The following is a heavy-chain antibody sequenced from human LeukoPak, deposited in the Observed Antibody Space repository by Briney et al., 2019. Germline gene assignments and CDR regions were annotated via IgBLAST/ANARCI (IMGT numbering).Heavy chain of an antibody. D-gene: IGHD3-22*01. V-gene: IGHV3-7*01. CDR3: ANYDSRGLGLDY. CDR2: IKQDGSEK. Sequence: GGSLRLSCAASGFTFSSYWMSWVRQAPGKGLEWVANIKQDGSEKYYVDSVKGRFTFSRDNAKNSLYLQMSSLRAEDTAVYYCANYDSRGLGLDYWGQGTLVTVSS. J-gene: IGHJ4*02. CDR1: GFTFSSYW.